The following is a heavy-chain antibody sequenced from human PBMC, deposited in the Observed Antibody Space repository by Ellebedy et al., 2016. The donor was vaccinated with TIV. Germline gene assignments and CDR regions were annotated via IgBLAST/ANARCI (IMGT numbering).Heavy chain of an antibody. J-gene: IGHJ3*02. Sequence: SETLSLTCTVFGGPINSGAYYWSWIRQPPGKGLEWIGYIYSSGNTYYNPSLKSRVTISLDTSKNQFSLKLSSVTAADTAVYFCARDANDYGIDAFDIWGHGTMVTVSA. CDR3: ARDANDYGIDAFDI. CDR1: GGPINSGAYY. CDR2: IYSSGNT. V-gene: IGHV4-30-4*01. D-gene: IGHD4-17*01.